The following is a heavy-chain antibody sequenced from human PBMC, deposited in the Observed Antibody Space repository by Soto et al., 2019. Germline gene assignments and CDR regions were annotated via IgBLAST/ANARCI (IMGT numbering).Heavy chain of an antibody. CDR2: IGGTSGST. V-gene: IGHV3-23*01. CDR3: AKRRGDGYFDL. J-gene: IGHJ2*01. Sequence: GGSLRLSCAASGFTFSNFVMSWVRRTPGKGLEWVSAIGGTSGSTYYADSVKGRFTISRDNSKDTLSLQMNSLGAEDTALYYCAKRRGDGYFDLWGRGTLVTVSS. D-gene: IGHD7-27*01. CDR1: GFTFSNFV.